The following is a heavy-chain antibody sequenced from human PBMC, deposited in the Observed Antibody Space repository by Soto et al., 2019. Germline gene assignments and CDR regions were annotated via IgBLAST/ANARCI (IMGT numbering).Heavy chain of an antibody. CDR2: INPDGAT. CDR3: ARGQRSGPFFDY. V-gene: IGHV4-34*01. J-gene: IGHJ4*02. Sequence: LSLTCAVYGGSFSGYYWDWIRQPPGKGLEWIGEINPDGATNYTPSPRGRVTISIDTSRNQFSLTLSSVTAADSPVYYCARGQRSGPFFDYWGQGTLVTVSS. CDR1: GGSFSGYY.